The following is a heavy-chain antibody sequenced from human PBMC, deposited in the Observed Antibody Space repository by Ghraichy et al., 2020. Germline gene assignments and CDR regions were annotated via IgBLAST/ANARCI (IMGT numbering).Heavy chain of an antibody. CDR2: IYHSGST. Sequence: SETLSLTCAVSGGSISSNNWWTWVRQPPGRGLEWIGGIYHSGSTNYNPSLKSRVTISVDKSKNQISLKLNSVTAADTAVYYCAVQGTESHFDYWGQGTLVTVSS. CDR1: GGSISSNNW. D-gene: IGHD1-7*01. CDR3: AVQGTESHFDY. J-gene: IGHJ4*02. V-gene: IGHV4-4*02.